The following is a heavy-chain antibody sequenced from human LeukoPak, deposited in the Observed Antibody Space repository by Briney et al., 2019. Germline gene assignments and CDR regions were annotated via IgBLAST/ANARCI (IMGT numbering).Heavy chain of an antibody. D-gene: IGHD3-22*01. CDR1: GGSFSGYY. CDR2: INHSGST. CDR3: ARGRGNYDSSGYYENVDY. V-gene: IGHV4-34*01. Sequence: SETLSLTCAVYGGSFSGYYWSWIRQPPGKGLEWIGEINHSGSTNYNPSLKSRVTISVDTSKNQFSLKLSSVTAADTAVYYCARGRGNYDSSGYYENVDYWGQGTLVTVSS. J-gene: IGHJ4*02.